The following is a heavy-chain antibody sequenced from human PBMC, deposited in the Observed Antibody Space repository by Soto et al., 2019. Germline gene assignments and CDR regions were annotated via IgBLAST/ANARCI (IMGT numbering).Heavy chain of an antibody. CDR2: ISNDGDNQ. Sequence: QVQLVESGGGVVQPGRSLRLSCAASGFTFSTYAMYWVRQSPDKGLEWVAVISNDGDNQNYGDSVRGRFTISRDNSKDTLHLQMDSLRPEDTAMYYCAGDGPIPAAGNNWFDPWGQGTLVTVSS. J-gene: IGHJ5*02. V-gene: IGHV3-30-3*01. D-gene: IGHD6-13*01. CDR3: AGDGPIPAAGNNWFDP. CDR1: GFTFSTYA.